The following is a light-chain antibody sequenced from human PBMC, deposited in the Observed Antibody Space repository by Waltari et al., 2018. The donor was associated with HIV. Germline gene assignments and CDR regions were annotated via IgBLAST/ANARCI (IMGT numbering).Light chain of an antibody. Sequence: QSALTQPASVSGSPGQSITISCTGTRSDVGGYRYVSWYQQWPGEAPKRLIAGVSSRPSGVSDRRSGSKSGNTASVTISGLQAEDEADYYCSSYTTGSTLVVFGTGPKVIVL. CDR2: GVS. J-gene: IGLJ1*01. CDR3: SSYTTGSTLVV. V-gene: IGLV2-14*01. CDR1: RSDVGGYRY.